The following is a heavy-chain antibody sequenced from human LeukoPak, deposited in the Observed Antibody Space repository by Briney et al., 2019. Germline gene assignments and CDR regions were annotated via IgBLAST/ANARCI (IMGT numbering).Heavy chain of an antibody. CDR2: IYYSGST. CDR1: GGSISSSSYY. CDR3: ARVVGGSYQDYFFDY. D-gene: IGHD1-26*01. J-gene: IGHJ4*02. V-gene: IGHV4-39*07. Sequence: SETLSLTCTVSGGSISSSSYYWGWIRQPPGKGLEWIGSIYYSGSTYYNPSFKSRVTISLDTSKNQFSLKLSSVTAADTALYYCARVVGGSYQDYFFDYWGQGTLVTVSS.